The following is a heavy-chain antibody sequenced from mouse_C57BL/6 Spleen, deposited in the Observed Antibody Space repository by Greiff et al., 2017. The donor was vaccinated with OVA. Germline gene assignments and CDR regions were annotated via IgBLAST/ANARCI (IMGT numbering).Heavy chain of an antibody. CDR1: GYTFTSYW. CDR2: IDPSDSYT. CDR3: ARYHAYFDY. J-gene: IGHJ2*01. Sequence: QVQLKQSGAELVMPGASVKLSCKASGYTFTSYWMHWVKQRPGQGLEWIGEIDPSDSYTNYNQKFKGKSTLTVDKSSSTAYMQLSSLTSEDSAVYYCARYHAYFDYWGQGTTLTVSS. V-gene: IGHV1-69*01.